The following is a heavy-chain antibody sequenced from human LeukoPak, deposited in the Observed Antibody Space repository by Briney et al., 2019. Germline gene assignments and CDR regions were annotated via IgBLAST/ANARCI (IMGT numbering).Heavy chain of an antibody. CDR3: ARDESYDDYNNWFDP. J-gene: IGHJ5*02. CDR1: GYTFTSYG. V-gene: IGHV1-18*01. Sequence: ASVKVSCKASGYTFTSYGISLVRQAPGQGLEWMGWISAYNGNTNYAEKLQGRVTMTTDTSTSTAYMELRSLRSDDTAVYYCARDESYDDYNNWFDPWGQGTLVTVSS. CDR2: ISAYNGNT. D-gene: IGHD4-17*01.